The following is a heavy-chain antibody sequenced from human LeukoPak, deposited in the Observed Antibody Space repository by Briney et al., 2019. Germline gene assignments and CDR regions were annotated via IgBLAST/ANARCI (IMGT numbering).Heavy chain of an antibody. V-gene: IGHV1-46*01. CDR3: ARDNTYSGYDY. J-gene: IGHJ4*02. CDR1: GYTFTSYG. Sequence: WASVKVSCKASGYTFTSYGISWGRQAPGQGLEWMGIINPSGGSTSYAQKFQGRVTMTRDTSTSTVYMELSSLRSEDTAVYYCARDNTYSGYDYWGQGTLVTVSS. D-gene: IGHD5-12*01. CDR2: INPSGGST.